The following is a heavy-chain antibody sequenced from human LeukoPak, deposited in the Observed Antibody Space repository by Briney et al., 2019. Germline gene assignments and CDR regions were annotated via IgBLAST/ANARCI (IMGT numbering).Heavy chain of an antibody. D-gene: IGHD6-19*01. V-gene: IGHV4-59*01. CDR2: IYYSGST. J-gene: IGHJ4*02. Sequence: KASETLSLTCTVSGGSISSYYWSWIRQPPGKGLEWIGYIYYSGSTNYNPSLKSRVTISVDTSKNQFSLKLSSVTAADTAVYYCARGARGSSVEAYWGQGTLVTVSS. CDR1: GGSISSYY. CDR3: ARGARGSSVEAY.